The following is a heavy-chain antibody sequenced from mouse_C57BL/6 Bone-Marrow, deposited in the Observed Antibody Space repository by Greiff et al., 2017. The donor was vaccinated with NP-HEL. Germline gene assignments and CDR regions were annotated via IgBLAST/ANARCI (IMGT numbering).Heavy chain of an antibody. V-gene: IGHV1-72*01. Sequence: QVQLQQPGAELVKPGASVKLSCKASGYTFTSYWKHWVKQRPGRGLEWIGRIDPNSGGTKYNEKFKSKATLTVDKPSSTAYMQLSSLTSEDSAVYYCAREDYYGSSYFDYWGQGTTLTVSS. D-gene: IGHD1-1*01. CDR1: GYTFTSYW. J-gene: IGHJ2*01. CDR3: AREDYYGSSYFDY. CDR2: IDPNSGGT.